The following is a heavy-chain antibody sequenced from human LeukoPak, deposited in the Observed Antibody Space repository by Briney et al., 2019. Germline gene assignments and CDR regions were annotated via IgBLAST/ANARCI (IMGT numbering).Heavy chain of an antibody. CDR3: ARVDIVTTNWFDP. D-gene: IGHD5-12*01. V-gene: IGHV4-34*01. CDR1: GGSFSGYY. J-gene: IGHJ5*02. Sequence: SETQSLTCVVYGGSFSGYYWTWIRQPPGKGLEWIGEINHRGTTTYNPSLKSRVTISVDTPKNQFSLKLNSVTAADTAVYYCARVDIVTTNWFDPWGQGTLVIVSP. CDR2: INHRGTT.